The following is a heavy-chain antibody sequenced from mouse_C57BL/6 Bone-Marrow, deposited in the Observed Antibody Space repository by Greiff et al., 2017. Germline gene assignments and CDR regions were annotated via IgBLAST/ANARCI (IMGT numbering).Heavy chain of an antibody. CDR1: GFTFSSYA. CDR3: TGDHYGSSYLAWFAY. J-gene: IGHJ3*01. V-gene: IGHV5-9-1*02. D-gene: IGHD1-1*01. CDR2: ISSGGDYI. Sequence: EVKVVDSGAGLVKPGGSLKLSCAASGFTFSSYAMSWVRQTPEKRLEWVAYISSGGDYIYYADTVKGRYSISRDNARNTLYLQMSSLQSEDTAMYDCTGDHYGSSYLAWFAYWGQGTLVTVSA.